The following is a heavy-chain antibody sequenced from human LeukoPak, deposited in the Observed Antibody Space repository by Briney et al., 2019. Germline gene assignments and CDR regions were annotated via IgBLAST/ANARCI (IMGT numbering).Heavy chain of an antibody. D-gene: IGHD1-26*01. Sequence: PSETLSLTCAVSGGSISSSNWWSWVRQPPGKGLEWIGEIYHSGSTNYNPSLKSRVTISVDKSKNQFSLKLSSVTAADTAVYYRAKSGSYYYRWFDPWGQGTLVTVSS. CDR3: AKSGSYYYRWFDP. CDR1: GGSISSSNW. CDR2: IYHSGST. J-gene: IGHJ5*02. V-gene: IGHV4-4*02.